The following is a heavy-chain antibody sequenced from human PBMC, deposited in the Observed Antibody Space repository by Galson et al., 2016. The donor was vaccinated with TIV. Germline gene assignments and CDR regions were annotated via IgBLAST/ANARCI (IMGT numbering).Heavy chain of an antibody. CDR1: GDSISSYW. V-gene: IGHV5-51*03. Sequence: QSGAEVKKPEESLRISCKASGDSISSYWVGWVRQIPGKGLEWMGIIYPRDSETRYSPSFQGQVTISADESISTVYLQWSSLKASDTAMYFCARAPGYSGYSYGYFDSWGQGTLVTVFS. J-gene: IGHJ4*02. D-gene: IGHD5-18*01. CDR3: ARAPGYSGYSYGYFDS. CDR2: IYPRDSET.